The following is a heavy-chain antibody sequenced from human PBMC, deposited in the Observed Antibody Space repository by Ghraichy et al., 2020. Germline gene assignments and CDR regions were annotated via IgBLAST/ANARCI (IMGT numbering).Heavy chain of an antibody. CDR3: AKGVTYTYGDGWYFDL. D-gene: IGHD4-17*01. J-gene: IGHJ2*01. Sequence: GSLRLSCAASGFTFSSYAMSWVRQAPGKGLEWVSATSGSGGRTYYADSVKGRFTISRDTSKNTLYLQVNSLRAEDTAVYYCAKGVTYTYGDGWYFDLWGRGTLVTVSS. V-gene: IGHV3-23*01. CDR1: GFTFSSYA. CDR2: TSGSGGRT.